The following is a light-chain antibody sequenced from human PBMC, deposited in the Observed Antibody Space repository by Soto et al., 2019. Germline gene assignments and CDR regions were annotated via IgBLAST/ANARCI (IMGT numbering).Light chain of an antibody. V-gene: IGKV3-11*01. CDR3: QQRNNWIT. CDR2: DAS. CDR1: QSVDNY. J-gene: IGKJ4*01. Sequence: EIVMTQSPATLSLPPGDTATLSCRASQSVDNYLAWYQQKPGQAPRLLIYDASNRATGIPARFSGSGSGTDFALTISSLEPEDFAVYYCQQRNNWITFGGGTKVDI.